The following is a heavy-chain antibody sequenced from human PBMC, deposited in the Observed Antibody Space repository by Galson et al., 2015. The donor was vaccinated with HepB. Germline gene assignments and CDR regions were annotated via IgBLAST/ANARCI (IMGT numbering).Heavy chain of an antibody. D-gene: IGHD3-10*01. J-gene: IGHJ2*01. CDR1: GFSLSNARMG. CDR3: ARIRSRPGVDWYFDL. CDR2: IFSNDEK. V-gene: IGHV2-26*01. Sequence: PALVKPTQTLTLTCTVSGFSLSNARMGVSWIRQPPGKALEWLAHIFSNDEKSYSTSLKSRLTISKDTSKSQVVLTMTNMDPVDTATYYCARIRSRPGVDWYFDLWGRGTLVTVSS.